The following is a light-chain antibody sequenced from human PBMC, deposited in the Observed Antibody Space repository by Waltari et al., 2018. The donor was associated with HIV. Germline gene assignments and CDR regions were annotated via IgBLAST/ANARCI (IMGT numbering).Light chain of an antibody. CDR3: AVWDDSLGGAV. V-gene: IGLV1-47*01. Sequence: QSVVTQPPSASGTPGQRVTISCSGSGSNIGTYSVNWYQHFPGTAPKLLLYMNDPGAAPQLHIYRNDQRPSGVRGRVSVSHAGTSASRAISGRQYDDEADDYCAVWDDSLGGAVFGGGTKLTVL. CDR2: RND. CDR1: GSNIGTYS. J-gene: IGLJ3*02.